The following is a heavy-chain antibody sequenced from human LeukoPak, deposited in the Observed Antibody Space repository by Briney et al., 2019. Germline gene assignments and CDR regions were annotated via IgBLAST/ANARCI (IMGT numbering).Heavy chain of an antibody. V-gene: IGHV4-61*01. J-gene: IGHJ6*03. CDR3: AGTYTYYYYYYMDV. D-gene: IGHD2-2*02. Sequence: SETLPLTCTVSGGSISSGSYYGSWIRQPPGKGLEWIGYIYYSGSTNYNPSLKSRVTIPVDTSKNQFSLKLSSVTAADTAVYYCAGTYTYYYYYYMDVWGKGTTVTISS. CDR2: IYYSGST. CDR1: GGSISSGSYY.